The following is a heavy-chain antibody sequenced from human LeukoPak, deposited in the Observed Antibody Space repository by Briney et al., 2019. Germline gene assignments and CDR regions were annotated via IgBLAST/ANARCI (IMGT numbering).Heavy chain of an antibody. CDR3: AKDLMTLRIPAAADMADYYGMDV. D-gene: IGHD6-13*01. CDR2: ISGSGGST. J-gene: IGHJ6*02. V-gene: IGHV3-23*01. CDR1: GFTFNSYA. Sequence: GGSLRLSCAASGFTFNSYAMNWVRQAPGKGLEWVSAISGSGGSTYYADSVKGRFTISRDNSKNSLHLQMNSLRAEDTALYYCAKDLMTLRIPAAADMADYYGMDVWGQGTTVAVSS.